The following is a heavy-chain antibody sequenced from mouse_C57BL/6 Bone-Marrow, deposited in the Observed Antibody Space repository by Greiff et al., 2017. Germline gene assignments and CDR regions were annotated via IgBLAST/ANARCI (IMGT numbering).Heavy chain of an antibody. CDR1: GYTFTSYW. CDR3: ARIELWDTSYYAMDY. CDR2: INPSNGGT. V-gene: IGHV1-53*01. J-gene: IGHJ4*01. D-gene: IGHD1-1*02. Sequence: VKLQESGTELVKPGASVKLSCKASGYTFTSYWMHWVKQRPGQGLEWIGNINPSNGGTNYNEKFKSKATLTVDKSSSTAYMQLSSLTSEDSAVYYCARIELWDTSYYAMDYWGQGTSVTVSS.